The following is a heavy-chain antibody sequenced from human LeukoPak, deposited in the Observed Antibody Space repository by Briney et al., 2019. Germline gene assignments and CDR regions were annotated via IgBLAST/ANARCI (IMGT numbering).Heavy chain of an antibody. V-gene: IGHV4-34*01. D-gene: IGHD2-2*01. CDR2: INHXGXT. J-gene: IGHJ6*02. CDR3: ARAGGYCSSTSCRQKGYYYYGMXX. Sequence: PPGXGXXWIGEINHXGXTNYNPSLKSRVTISVDTSKNQFSLKLSSVTAADTAVYYCARAGGYCSSTSCRQKGYYYYGMXXWGXXT.